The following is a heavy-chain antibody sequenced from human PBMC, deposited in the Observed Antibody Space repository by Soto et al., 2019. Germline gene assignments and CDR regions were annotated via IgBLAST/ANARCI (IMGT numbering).Heavy chain of an antibody. V-gene: IGHV3-9*01. CDR1: GFTFDDYA. D-gene: IGHD3-9*01. CDR3: AKDMYYDILTGYRGSGYMDV. Sequence: DVQLVESGGGLVQPGRSLRLSCAASGFTFDDYAMHWVRQAPGKGLEWVSGISWNSGSIGYADSVKGRFTISRDNAKNSLYLQMNSLRAEDTALYYCAKDMYYDILTGYRGSGYMDVWGKGTTVTVSS. CDR2: ISWNSGSI. J-gene: IGHJ6*03.